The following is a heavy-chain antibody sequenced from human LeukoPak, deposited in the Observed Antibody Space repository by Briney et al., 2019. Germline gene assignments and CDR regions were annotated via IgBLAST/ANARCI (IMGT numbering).Heavy chain of an antibody. CDR3: AKDISRLPYYYMDD. D-gene: IGHD6-25*01. CDR1: GVTFDDYA. CDR2: ISWNSGSI. J-gene: IGHJ6*03. V-gene: IGHV3-9*01. Sequence: GGSLRLSCAASGVTFDDYAMHWVRQAPGKGLEWVSGISWNSGSIGYADSVKGRFTISRDNAKNSLYLQMNSLRAEDTALYYCAKDISRLPYYYMDDWGKGTTVTVSS.